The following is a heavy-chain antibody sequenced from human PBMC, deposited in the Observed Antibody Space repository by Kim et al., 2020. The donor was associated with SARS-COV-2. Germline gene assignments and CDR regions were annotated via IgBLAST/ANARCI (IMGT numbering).Heavy chain of an antibody. V-gene: IGHV1-3*01. CDR3: ARDRWYCGGTSCYGVYYYAMDV. CDR1: GLTFTNYA. D-gene: IGHD2-2*01. J-gene: IGHJ6*02. CDR2: IDAGKGNT. Sequence: ASVKVSCKASGLTFTNYAIHWVRQAPGQRLEWMGWIDAGKGNTKYSQKFQGRVTITRNTSVSTAFMELSSLTSEDTAVYYCARDRWYCGGTSCYGVYYYAMDVWGQGTTVTVPS.